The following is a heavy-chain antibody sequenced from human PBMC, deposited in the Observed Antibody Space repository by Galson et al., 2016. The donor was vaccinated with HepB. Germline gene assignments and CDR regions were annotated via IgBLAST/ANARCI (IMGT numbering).Heavy chain of an antibody. Sequence: SVKVSCKASGGTFSSYAISWVRQAPGQGLEWMGGIIPIFGTANYAQKFQGRVTITADESTSTAYMELSSLRSEDTAVYYCARWLGTIFGVVITDYYYYGMDVWGQGTTVTVSS. CDR3: ARWLGTIFGVVITDYYYYGMDV. D-gene: IGHD3-3*01. V-gene: IGHV1-69*13. CDR2: IIPIFGTA. J-gene: IGHJ6*02. CDR1: GGTFSSYA.